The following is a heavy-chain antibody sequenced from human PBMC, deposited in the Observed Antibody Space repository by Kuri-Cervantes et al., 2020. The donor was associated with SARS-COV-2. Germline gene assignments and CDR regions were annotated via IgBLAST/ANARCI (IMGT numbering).Heavy chain of an antibody. Sequence: GESLKISCAASGFTFSSYAMNWVRQAPGKGLEWVSSISSISSFIYYADAVKGRFTISRDNAKNSLYLQMNSLRAEDTAVYYCARGPYYYDSSGYSNAEYFQHWGQGTLVTVSS. CDR3: ARGPYYYDSSGYSNAEYFQH. J-gene: IGHJ1*01. CDR1: GFTFSSYA. D-gene: IGHD3-22*01. CDR2: ISSISSFI. V-gene: IGHV3-21*01.